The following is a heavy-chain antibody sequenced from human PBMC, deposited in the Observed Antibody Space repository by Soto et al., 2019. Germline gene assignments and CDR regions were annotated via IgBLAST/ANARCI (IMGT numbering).Heavy chain of an antibody. Sequence: GSLRLSCAASGFTFSSYWMPWVRQAPGKGLVWVSRIKVDVSETNYADSVKGRFTISRDNAKNTLYLQLNSLRAEDTAVYYCLRGNSGYGNCEYWGKGNRISVSS. D-gene: IGHD5-12*01. J-gene: IGHJ4*02. CDR2: IKVDVSET. V-gene: IGHV3-74*01. CDR1: GFTFSSYW. CDR3: LRGNSGYGNCEY.